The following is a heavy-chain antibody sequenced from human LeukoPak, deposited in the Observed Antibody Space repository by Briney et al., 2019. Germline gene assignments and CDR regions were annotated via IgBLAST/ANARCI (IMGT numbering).Heavy chain of an antibody. CDR2: IYSGGST. CDR3: ARDHVGYYDSSGPY. V-gene: IGHV3-53*01. CDR1: GFTVSSNY. D-gene: IGHD3-22*01. J-gene: IGHJ4*02. Sequence: GSLRLSCAASGFTVSSNYMSWVRQAPGKGLEWVSVIYSGGSTYYADSVKGRFTISRDNSKNTLYLQMNSLRAEDTAVYYRARDHVGYYDSSGPYWGQGTLVTVSS.